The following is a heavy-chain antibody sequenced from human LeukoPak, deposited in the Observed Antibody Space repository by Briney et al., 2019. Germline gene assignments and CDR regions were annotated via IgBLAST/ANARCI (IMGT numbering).Heavy chain of an antibody. CDR1: GYTFPFYY. D-gene: IGHD1-26*01. V-gene: IGHV1-46*01. J-gene: IGHJ4*02. CDR3: AGGSGSPDY. Sequence: ATVKVSCQASGYTFPFYYMHWLRPAPAQGLAWMGIINPAGGSTTYAQKFQGRLTMTRDTSTSTGSMELSSLKSEDAALYYCAGGSGSPDYWGQGTLVTVSS. CDR2: INPAGGST.